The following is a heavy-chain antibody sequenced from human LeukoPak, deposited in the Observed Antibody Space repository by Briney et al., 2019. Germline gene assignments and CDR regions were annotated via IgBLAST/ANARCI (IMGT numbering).Heavy chain of an antibody. J-gene: IGHJ4*02. Sequence: GGSLRLSCAASGFTFSSDAMHWVRQTPGKGLEYVSAISSNGGTTHYGNSVKGRFTISRDNSKNTLYLQMGSLRAEDMAVYFCARSSGYGYYFDYWGQGTLVTVSS. CDR2: ISSNGGTT. CDR3: ARSSGYGYYFDY. CDR1: GFTFSSDA. D-gene: IGHD3-22*01. V-gene: IGHV3-64*01.